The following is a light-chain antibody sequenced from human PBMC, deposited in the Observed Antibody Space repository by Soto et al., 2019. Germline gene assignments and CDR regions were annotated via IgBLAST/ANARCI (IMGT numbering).Light chain of an antibody. J-gene: IGKJ2*01. Sequence: EIVLTQSPATLSMSPGERATLSCRASQTITSGYLAWHQQKPGQAPRLLIYAASSRAAGIPDRFSGRESGTDFTLTISRLEPEDCAVYYCHQYGSSPYPFGQGTKLEI. CDR3: HQYGSSPYP. V-gene: IGKV3-20*01. CDR2: AAS. CDR1: QTITSGY.